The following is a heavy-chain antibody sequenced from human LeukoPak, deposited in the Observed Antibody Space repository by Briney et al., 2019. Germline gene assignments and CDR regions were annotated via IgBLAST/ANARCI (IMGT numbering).Heavy chain of an antibody. Sequence: GGSLRLSCAASGFTFSSYSMNWVRQAPGKGLEWVSSISSSSSYIYYADSVKGRFTISRDNAKNSLYLQMNSLRAEDTAVYCCARDCSSTSCYLSGFDYWGQGTLVTVSS. V-gene: IGHV3-21*01. J-gene: IGHJ4*02. CDR1: GFTFSSYS. CDR2: ISSSSSYI. CDR3: ARDCSSTSCYLSGFDY. D-gene: IGHD2-2*01.